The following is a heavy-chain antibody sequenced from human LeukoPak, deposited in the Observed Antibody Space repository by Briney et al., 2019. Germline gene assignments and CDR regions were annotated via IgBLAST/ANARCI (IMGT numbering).Heavy chain of an antibody. CDR2: ISISSNYI. V-gene: IGHV3-21*01. J-gene: IGHJ4*02. Sequence: GGSLRLSCAASGFTFSRYSMNWVRQAPGKGLEWVSSISISSNYIYYADSVKGRFTISRDNAKNSLYLQMNSLRAEDTAVYYCARLDFWSGLTMGFDYWGQGTLVTVSS. CDR3: ARLDFWSGLTMGFDY. CDR1: GFTFSRYS. D-gene: IGHD3-3*01.